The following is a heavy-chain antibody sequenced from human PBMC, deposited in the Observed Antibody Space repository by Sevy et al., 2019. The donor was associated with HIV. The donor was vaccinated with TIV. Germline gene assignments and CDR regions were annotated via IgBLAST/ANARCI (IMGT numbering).Heavy chain of an antibody. V-gene: IGHV4-38-2*01. CDR1: GYSISSGYY. CDR2: IYHRGST. CDR3: ARAVVAAAVDNWFDP. Sequence: SETLSLTCAVSGYSISSGYYWGWIRQPPGKGLEWIGSIYHRGSTYYNPSLKSRVTISVDTSKNQFSLKLSSVTAADTAVYFCARAVVAAAVDNWFDPWGQGTLVTVSS. J-gene: IGHJ5*02. D-gene: IGHD6-13*01.